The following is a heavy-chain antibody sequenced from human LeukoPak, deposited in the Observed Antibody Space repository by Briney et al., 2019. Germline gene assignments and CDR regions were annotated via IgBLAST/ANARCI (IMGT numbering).Heavy chain of an antibody. CDR1: GGTFSSYA. CDR2: INPNSGGT. Sequence: ASVKVSCKASGGTFSSYAISWVRQAPGQGLEWMGWINPNSGGTNYAQKFQGWVTMTRDTSISTAYMELSGLRSDDTAVYYCARGPPGNIVVVPAENWFDPWGQGTLVTVSS. V-gene: IGHV1-2*04. D-gene: IGHD2-2*01. CDR3: ARGPPGNIVVVPAENWFDP. J-gene: IGHJ5*02.